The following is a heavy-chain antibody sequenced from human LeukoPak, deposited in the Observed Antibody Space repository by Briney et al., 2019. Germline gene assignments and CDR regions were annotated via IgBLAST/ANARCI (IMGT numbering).Heavy chain of an antibody. Sequence: SETLSLTCTVSGGSISSSSYYWGWIRQPPGKGLEWIGSIYYSGSAYYNPSLKSRVTISVDTSKNQFSLKLSSVTAADTAVYYCVRHAQQLYFQHWGQGTLVTVSS. D-gene: IGHD6-13*01. CDR3: VRHAQQLYFQH. CDR2: IYYSGSA. V-gene: IGHV4-39*01. J-gene: IGHJ1*01. CDR1: GGSISSSSYY.